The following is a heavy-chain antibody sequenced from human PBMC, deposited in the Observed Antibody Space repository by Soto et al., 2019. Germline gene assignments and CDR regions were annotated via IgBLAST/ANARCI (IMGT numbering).Heavy chain of an antibody. D-gene: IGHD3-3*01. CDR2: MNPNSGNT. J-gene: IGHJ4*02. V-gene: IGHV1-8*01. Sequence: GASVKVSCKASGYTFTSYDINWVRQATGQGLEWMGWMNPNSGNTGYAQKFQGRVTMTRNTSISTAYMELSSLRSEDTAVYCCARILYNFWEEYYFAYWGKGTLVTVSS. CDR3: ARILYNFWEEYYFAY. CDR1: GYTFTSYD.